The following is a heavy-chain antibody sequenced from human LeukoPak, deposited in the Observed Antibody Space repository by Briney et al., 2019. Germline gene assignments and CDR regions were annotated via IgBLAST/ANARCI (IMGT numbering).Heavy chain of an antibody. CDR3: ARADDLGGPDY. Sequence: ASVKVSCKASGGTFSSYAISWVRQAPGQGLEWMGWISAYNGNTNYAQKLQGRVTMTTDTSTSTAYMELRSLRSDDTAVYYRARADDLGGPDYWGQGTLVTVSS. CDR2: ISAYNGNT. D-gene: IGHD3-3*01. J-gene: IGHJ4*02. CDR1: GGTFSSYA. V-gene: IGHV1-18*01.